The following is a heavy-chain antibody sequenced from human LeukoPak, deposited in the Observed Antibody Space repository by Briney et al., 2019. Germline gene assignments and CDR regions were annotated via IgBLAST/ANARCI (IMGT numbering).Heavy chain of an antibody. Sequence: GGSLRLSCAASGFTFSSYSMTWVRQAPGKGLEWVSYISSSSSTIYYADSVKGRFTISRDNAKNSLYLQMNSLRAEDTAVYYCAREDAYGDYYYGMDVWGQGTTVTVSS. D-gene: IGHD4-17*01. CDR1: GFTFSSYS. CDR3: AREDAYGDYYYGMDV. J-gene: IGHJ6*02. CDR2: ISSSSSTI. V-gene: IGHV3-48*01.